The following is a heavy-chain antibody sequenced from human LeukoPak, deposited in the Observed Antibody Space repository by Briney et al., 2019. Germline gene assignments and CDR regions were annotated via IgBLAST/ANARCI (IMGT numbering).Heavy chain of an antibody. V-gene: IGHV3-21*01. CDR3: ARDGPYSDSWSGPFPFDM. CDR1: GFTFSTYF. J-gene: IGHJ3*02. CDR2: ISTMSTYT. Sequence: TGGSPRLSCAASGFTFSTYFMNWVRQAPGKGLEWVSSISTMSTYTHYADSVKGRFTISRDNAKNSLYLDMNSLRAEDTAVYYCARDGPYSDSWSGPFPFDMWGQGTMVTVSS. D-gene: IGHD3-3*01.